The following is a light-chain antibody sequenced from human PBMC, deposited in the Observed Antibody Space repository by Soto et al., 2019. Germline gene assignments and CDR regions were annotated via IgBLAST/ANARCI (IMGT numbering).Light chain of an antibody. J-gene: IGKJ1*01. CDR2: GES. Sequence: VMTQSPATLSLSPGDSATLSCRASQSVSSNLAWYQQKTGQAPRLLIYGESTRATGIPDRLSGSGSGTELNLTISRLQSEDFAVYYCQKYNNWPWTFGQGTKVDIK. CDR1: QSVSSN. CDR3: QKYNNWPWT. V-gene: IGKV3-15*01.